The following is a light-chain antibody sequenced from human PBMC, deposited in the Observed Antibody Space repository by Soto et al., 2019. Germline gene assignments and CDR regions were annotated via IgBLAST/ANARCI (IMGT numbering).Light chain of an antibody. CDR3: QQYGRSPFT. CDR2: GAS. J-gene: IGKJ3*01. Sequence: EIVLTQSPGTLSLSPGERATLSCRASRSVSSNNLAWYQQRPGQAPRVVIYGASTRATGIPERFSGSGSGTDFTRTISRLEPEDFAVYYCQQYGRSPFTFGPGTKVDIK. V-gene: IGKV3-20*01. CDR1: RSVSSNN.